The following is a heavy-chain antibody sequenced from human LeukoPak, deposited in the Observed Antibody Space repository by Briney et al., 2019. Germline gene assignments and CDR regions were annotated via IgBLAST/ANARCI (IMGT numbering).Heavy chain of an antibody. CDR2: ISGSGGST. CDR1: GFTFSSYA. V-gene: IGHV3-23*01. J-gene: IGHJ6*02. CDR3: AKGGSGWYVDYYGMDV. D-gene: IGHD6-19*01. Sequence: GGSLRLSCAASGFTFSSYAMSWVRQAPGKGLEWVSAISGSGGSTYYADSVKGRFTISRDNSKNTLYLQMNSLRAEDTAVYYCAKGGSGWYVDYYGMDVWGQGTTVTVSS.